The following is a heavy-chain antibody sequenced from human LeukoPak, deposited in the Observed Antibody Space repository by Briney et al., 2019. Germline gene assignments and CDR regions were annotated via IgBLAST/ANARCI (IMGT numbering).Heavy chain of an antibody. V-gene: IGHV3-21*04. Sequence: PGGSLRLSCAASGFTFRSYSMNWVRQAPGKGLEWVSAIDPSSTYIYYADSVKGRFTISRDNAENSLYLQMNSLRVDDTAVYYCAKDEEVGDSGLYNWGQGTLVTVSS. CDR3: AKDEEVGDSGLYN. D-gene: IGHD1-26*01. J-gene: IGHJ4*02. CDR2: IDPSSTYI. CDR1: GFTFRSYS.